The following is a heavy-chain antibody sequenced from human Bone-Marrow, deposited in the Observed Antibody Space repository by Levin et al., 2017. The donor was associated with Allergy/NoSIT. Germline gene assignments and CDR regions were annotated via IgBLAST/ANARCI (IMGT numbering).Heavy chain of an antibody. CDR3: ARDGIVVVPAAIGEGYYYYYGMDV. Sequence: LSLTCAASGFTFSSYAMHWVRPAPGKGLEWVAVISYDGSNKYYADSVKGRFTISRDNSKNTLYLQMNSLRAEDTAVYYCARDGIVVVPAAIGEGYYYYYGMDVWGQGTTVTVSS. V-gene: IGHV3-30-3*01. CDR2: ISYDGSNK. J-gene: IGHJ6*02. D-gene: IGHD2-2*02. CDR1: GFTFSSYA.